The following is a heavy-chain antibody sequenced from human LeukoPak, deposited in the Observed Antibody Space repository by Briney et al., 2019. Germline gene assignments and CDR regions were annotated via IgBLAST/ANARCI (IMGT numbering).Heavy chain of an antibody. J-gene: IGHJ4*02. CDR1: GGSINSHSYY. V-gene: IGHV4-39*01. CDR2: VYYDGAS. Sequence: SETLSLTCTVSGGSINSHSYYWGWIRQPPGKGLEWIGSVYYDGASYSNPSLTSRAAVFVDTSRDEFSLDLSFVTAADTAVYYCVRHISTNTAYFVSCGQGTLVSVSS. CDR3: VRHISTNTAYFVS. D-gene: IGHD5-24*01.